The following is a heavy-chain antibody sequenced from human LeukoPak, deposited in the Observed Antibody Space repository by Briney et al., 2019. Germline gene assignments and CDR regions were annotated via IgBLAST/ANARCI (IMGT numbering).Heavy chain of an antibody. CDR2: IKQNGSEK. Sequence: GGYVRLYCAASGFIFSSYWLSWVRQAPGKGLEWVANIKQNGSEKYYVDSVKGRFTISRDNAKNSLYLQVNSLRAEDTAVYYCARTFYGDYDYWGQGTLVTVSS. V-gene: IGHV3-7*01. D-gene: IGHD4-17*01. CDR1: GFIFSSYW. J-gene: IGHJ4*02. CDR3: ARTFYGDYDY.